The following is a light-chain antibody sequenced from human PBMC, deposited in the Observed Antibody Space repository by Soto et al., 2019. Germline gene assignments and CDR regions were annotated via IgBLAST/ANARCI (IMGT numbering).Light chain of an antibody. V-gene: IGKV2-28*01. J-gene: IGKJ5*01. CDR3: MQALQTPIT. Sequence: DIVMTQSPLSLPVTPGEPASISCRSSQSLLQSNGYNYLDWYLQKPGQSPQLLIYLGSNRASGVLDRFSGSGSGTDFTLKISRVEPEDVGVYYCMQALQTPITCGQGTRLEIK. CDR2: LGS. CDR1: QSLLQSNGYNY.